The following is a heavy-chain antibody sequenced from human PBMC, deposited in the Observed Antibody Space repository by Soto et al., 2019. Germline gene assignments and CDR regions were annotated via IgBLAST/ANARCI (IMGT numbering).Heavy chain of an antibody. CDR3: AADDSNGPAKIDY. CDR2: IKNKYDGGTI. D-gene: IGHD3-22*01. Sequence: EVQLVESGGGLVKPGGSLRLSCAASGFTFSSAWMSWVRQAPGKGLEWVGRIKNKYDGGTIDYAAPMEGRFTISREDSKNTLYLQMNRLKTEDTAVYYCAADDSNGPAKIDYWGQGNLVTVSS. CDR1: GFTFSSAW. J-gene: IGHJ4*02. V-gene: IGHV3-15*01.